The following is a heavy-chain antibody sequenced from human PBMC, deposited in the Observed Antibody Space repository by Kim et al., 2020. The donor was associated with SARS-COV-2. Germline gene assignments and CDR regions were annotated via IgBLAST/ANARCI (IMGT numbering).Heavy chain of an antibody. Sequence: GESLKISCKGSGYSFTSYWIGWVRQMPGKGLEWMGIIYPGDSDTRYSPSFQGQVTISADKSISTAYLQWSSLKASDTAMYYCARLDGSGSYYIRDYYYGMDVWGQGTTVTVSS. J-gene: IGHJ6*02. CDR1: GYSFTSYW. CDR2: IYPGDSDT. D-gene: IGHD3-10*01. V-gene: IGHV5-51*01. CDR3: ARLDGSGSYYIRDYYYGMDV.